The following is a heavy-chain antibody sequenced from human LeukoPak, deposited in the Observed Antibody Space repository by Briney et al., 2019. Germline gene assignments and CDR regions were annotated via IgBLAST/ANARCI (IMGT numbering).Heavy chain of an antibody. D-gene: IGHD4-17*01. CDR2: IKQDGSEK. CDR1: GFTFSSYW. Sequence: PGGSLRLSCAASGFTFSSYWMSWVRQAPGKGLEWVANIKQDGSEKYYVDSVKGRFTISRDNAKNSLYLQMNSPRAGDTAVYYCAREARDYGDLDWGQGTLVTVSS. J-gene: IGHJ4*02. V-gene: IGHV3-7*01. CDR3: AREARDYGDLD.